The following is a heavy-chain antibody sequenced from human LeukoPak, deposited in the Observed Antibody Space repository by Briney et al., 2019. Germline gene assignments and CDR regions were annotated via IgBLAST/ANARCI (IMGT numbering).Heavy chain of an antibody. J-gene: IGHJ6*03. V-gene: IGHV1-2*02. CDR2: INPNSGGT. D-gene: IGHD2-2*01. Sequence: ASVKVSCKASGYTFTSYGISWVRQAPGQGLEWMGWINPNSGGTNYAQKFQGRVTMTRDTSISTAYMELRRLRSDDTAVYYCARALSYCSSTSCWVYYYMDVWGKGTTVTVSS. CDR1: GYTFTSYG. CDR3: ARALSYCSSTSCWVYYYMDV.